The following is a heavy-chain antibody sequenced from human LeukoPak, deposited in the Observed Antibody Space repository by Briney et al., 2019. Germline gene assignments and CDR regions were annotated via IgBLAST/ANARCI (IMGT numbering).Heavy chain of an antibody. D-gene: IGHD6-13*01. CDR1: GFTFSSYS. Sequence: GGSLRLSCAASGFTFSSYSVNWVRQAPGKGLEWVSAISGSGGSTYYADSVKGRFTISRDNSKNTLYLQMNSLRAEDTAVYYCAKVLKAAAVAFDYWGQGTLVTVSS. J-gene: IGHJ4*02. CDR3: AKVLKAAAVAFDY. V-gene: IGHV3-23*01. CDR2: ISGSGGST.